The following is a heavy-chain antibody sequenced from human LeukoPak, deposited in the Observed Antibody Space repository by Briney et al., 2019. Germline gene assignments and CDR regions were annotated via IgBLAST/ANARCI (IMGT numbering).Heavy chain of an antibody. CDR3: ATEAPRSYYFDY. CDR2: VYATGGVA. J-gene: IGHJ4*02. V-gene: IGHV1-46*01. CDR1: GHTLTNYH. Sequence: VASVKVSCKASGHTLTNYHINRVRQAPGKRGEWMGAVYATGGVAINTQTFPVRVTMTRDTSTGTVYMELSSLRFEDTAIYYCATEAPRSYYFDYWGQGIQVTVSS.